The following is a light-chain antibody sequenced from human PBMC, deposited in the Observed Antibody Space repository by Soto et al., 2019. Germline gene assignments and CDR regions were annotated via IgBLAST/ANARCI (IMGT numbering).Light chain of an antibody. V-gene: IGLV2-14*01. CDR2: EVS. J-gene: IGLJ1*01. CDR1: SSDVGGYTY. CDR3: SSFAGSGTAYFV. Sequence: SALTQPASVSGAPGQSITISCTGTSSDVGGYTYVSWYQQVPGKAPRRMIYEVSNRPSGVSNRFSGSKSGNPAYLTISGLQSEDEADYYCSSFAGSGTAYFVFGTGTKVTVL.